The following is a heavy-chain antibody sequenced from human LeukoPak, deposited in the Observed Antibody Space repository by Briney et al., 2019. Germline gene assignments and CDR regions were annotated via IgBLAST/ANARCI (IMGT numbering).Heavy chain of an antibody. Sequence: SETLSLTCTVSGGSISGYYWSWIRQPPGKGLEWIGYIYYSGSTYYNPSLRSRVTISVDTSKNQFSLKLSSVTAADTAVYYCARSSEGRYYYDSSGFSYYHYYMDVWGKGTTVTISS. V-gene: IGHV4-59*01. CDR3: ARSSEGRYYYDSSGFSYYHYYMDV. J-gene: IGHJ6*03. CDR1: GGSISGYY. CDR2: IYYSGST. D-gene: IGHD3-22*01.